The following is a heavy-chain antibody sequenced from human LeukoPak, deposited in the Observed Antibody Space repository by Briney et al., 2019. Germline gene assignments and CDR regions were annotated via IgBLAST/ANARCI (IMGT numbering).Heavy chain of an antibody. CDR1: GFTFSRHG. D-gene: IGHD3-10*01. V-gene: IGHV3-21*01. CDR3: ARGRSITILRGVAISDGFDM. Sequence: PGGSLRLSCAASGFTFSRHGMNCVRQAPGKGLEWVSFIDTTSSYIYYADSMKGRFTISRDNAKNSLYLEMNSLRAEDTAVYYCARGRSITILRGVAISDGFDMWGQGTMVIVSS. J-gene: IGHJ3*02. CDR2: IDTTSSYI.